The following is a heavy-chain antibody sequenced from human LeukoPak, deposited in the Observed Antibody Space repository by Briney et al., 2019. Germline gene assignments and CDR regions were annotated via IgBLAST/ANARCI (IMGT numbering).Heavy chain of an antibody. CDR1: GFTFDDYA. V-gene: IGHV3-20*01. CDR2: INRSGTSA. CDR3: ARGLADCSSSSCLPYGVDV. J-gene: IGHJ6*02. D-gene: IGHD2-2*01. Sequence: GGSLRLSCAASGFTFDDYAMIWVRQRPGRGLEWVSSINRSGTSADYADSVKARFTTSRDNAKNSLYLQMNSLRGEDTAFYHCARGLADCSSSSCLPYGVDVWGQGTTVTVSS.